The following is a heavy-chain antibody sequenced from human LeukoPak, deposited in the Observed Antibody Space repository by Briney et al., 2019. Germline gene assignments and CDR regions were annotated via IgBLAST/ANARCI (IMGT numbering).Heavy chain of an antibody. D-gene: IGHD4-11*01. V-gene: IGHV3-53*01. CDR3: ARGQTTYLLDY. J-gene: IGHJ4*02. CDR2: IYSGGST. CDR1: GFTVSSNY. Sequence: GGSLRLSCAASGFTVSSNYMSWVRQAPGKGLEWVSVIYSGGSTYYADSVKGRFTISRDNSKNTLYLQMNSLRAEDTAVYYCARGQTTYLLDYWGQGTLVTVSS.